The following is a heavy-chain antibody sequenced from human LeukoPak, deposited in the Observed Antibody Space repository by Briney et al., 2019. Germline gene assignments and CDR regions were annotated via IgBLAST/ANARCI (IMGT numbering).Heavy chain of an antibody. D-gene: IGHD3-22*01. J-gene: IGHJ3*01. V-gene: IGHV3-21*01. CDR1: GFTFSSYS. Sequence: GGSLRLSCAASGFTFSSYSMNWVRQAPGKGLEWVSSISSSSSYIYYADSVKGRFTISRDNAKNSLYLQMNSLRAEDTAVYYCARDRTLYSYDSSGYSAWGQGTMVTVSS. CDR3: ARDRTLYSYDSSGYSA. CDR2: ISSSSSYI.